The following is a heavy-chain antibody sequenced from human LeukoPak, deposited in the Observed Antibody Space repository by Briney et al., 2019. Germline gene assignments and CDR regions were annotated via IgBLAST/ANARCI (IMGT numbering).Heavy chain of an antibody. CDR2: INHSGST. CDR3: ARDGRYDILTGYHLSGYYFDY. J-gene: IGHJ4*02. Sequence: SETLSLTCAVYGGSFSGYYWSWIRQPPGKGLEWIGEINHSGSTNYNPSLKSRVTISVDTSKNQFSLKLSSVTAADTAVYYCARDGRYDILTGYHLSGYYFDYWGQGTLVTVSS. CDR1: GGSFSGYY. D-gene: IGHD3-9*01. V-gene: IGHV4-34*01.